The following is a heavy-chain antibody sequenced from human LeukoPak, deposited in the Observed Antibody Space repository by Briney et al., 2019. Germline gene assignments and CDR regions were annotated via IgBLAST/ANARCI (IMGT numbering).Heavy chain of an antibody. CDR3: AREGRIGSALDY. D-gene: IGHD2/OR15-2a*01. V-gene: IGHV3-21*01. CDR2: IGSSSSYI. J-gene: IGHJ4*02. Sequence: KSGGSLRLSCAASGFTFSSYSMNWVRQAPGKGLEWVSSIGSSSSYIYYADSVKGRFTISRDNAKNSLYLQMNSLRAEDTAVYYCAREGRIGSALDYWGQGTLVTVSS. CDR1: GFTFSSYS.